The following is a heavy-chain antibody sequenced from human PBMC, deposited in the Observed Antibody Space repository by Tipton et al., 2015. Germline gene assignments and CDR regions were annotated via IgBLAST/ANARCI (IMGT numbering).Heavy chain of an antibody. V-gene: IGHV4-61*01. CDR1: GGSVGSGSYF. CDR2: IYYSGHT. D-gene: IGHD3-10*01. CDR3: ARDAGIYDNNGYDS. J-gene: IGHJ4*02. Sequence: TLSLTCTVSGGSVGSGSYFWTWIRQPPGKGLEWIGYIYYSGHTKYNPSLKSRVTISADTSKNQFSLKMTSVTAADTAVYFCARDAGIYDNNGYDSWGRGTLVTVSS.